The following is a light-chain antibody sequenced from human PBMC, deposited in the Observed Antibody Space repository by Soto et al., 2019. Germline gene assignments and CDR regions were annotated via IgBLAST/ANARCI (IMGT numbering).Light chain of an antibody. Sequence: DIQMTQSPSSLSASVGDRVTITCRASRGISSYLGWYQQKPGRAPKLLVYAASTLRSGVPSRFSGSGSGTDFTLTISSLQPEDFATYYCQQLNDYPITFGQGTRLEIK. V-gene: IGKV1-9*01. CDR3: QQLNDYPIT. CDR2: AAS. CDR1: RGISSY. J-gene: IGKJ5*01.